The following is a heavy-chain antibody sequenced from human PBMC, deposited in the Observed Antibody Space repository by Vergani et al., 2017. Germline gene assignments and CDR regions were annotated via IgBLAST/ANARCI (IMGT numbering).Heavy chain of an antibody. CDR1: GFTFSSYS. CDR2: ISSSSSYI. CDR3: ARDPYNSETDENWFDP. V-gene: IGHV3-21*04. J-gene: IGHJ5*02. Sequence: EVQLVESGGGLVKPGGSLRLSCAASGFTFSSYSMNWVRQAPGKGLEWVSSISSSSSYIYYADSVKGRFTISRDNAKNSLYLQMNSLRAEDTAVYYCARDPYNSETDENWFDPWGQGTLVTVSS. D-gene: IGHD1-20*01.